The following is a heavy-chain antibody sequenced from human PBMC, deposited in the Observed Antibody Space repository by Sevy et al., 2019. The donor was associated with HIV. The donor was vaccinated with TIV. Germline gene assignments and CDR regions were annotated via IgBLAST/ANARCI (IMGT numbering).Heavy chain of an antibody. D-gene: IGHD3-3*01. Sequence: SETLSLTCTVSGGSISSSNYYWGWIRQPPGKGLEWIGSIYYSGSPYYNPSLKSRVTISVDTSKNQFFLNLSSVTAPDTAVYYCAGMEVGGYDLWTGRSTGWFDPWGQGTLVTVSS. CDR1: GGSISSSNYY. CDR3: AGMEVGGYDLWTGRSTGWFDP. CDR2: IYYSGSP. J-gene: IGHJ5*02. V-gene: IGHV4-39*01.